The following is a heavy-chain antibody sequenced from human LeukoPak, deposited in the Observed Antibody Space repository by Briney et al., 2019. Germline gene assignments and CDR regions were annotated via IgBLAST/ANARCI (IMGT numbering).Heavy chain of an antibody. V-gene: IGHV4-30-2*01. CDR2: IYHSGST. CDR1: GGSISSGNYY. CDR3: ARADSSSWWTFDY. J-gene: IGHJ4*02. Sequence: SQTLSLTCTVSGGSISSGNYYWSWIRQPPGKGLEWIGYIYHSGSTYYNPSLKSRVTISVDTSKNQFSLKLSSVTAADTAVYYCARADSSSWWTFDYWGRGTLVTVSS. D-gene: IGHD6-13*01.